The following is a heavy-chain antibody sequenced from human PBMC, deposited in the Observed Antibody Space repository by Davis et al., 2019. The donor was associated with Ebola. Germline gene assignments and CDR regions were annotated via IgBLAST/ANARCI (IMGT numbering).Heavy chain of an antibody. Sequence: GESLKISCAASGFTFSTYAMSWVRQVPGKGLEWVSAISHNGNSTYYSDSVKGRFSISRDNSKNILSLQMNSLGAEDRAVYYCAKEGGGPGSSYNAYFDYWGQGTLVTVSS. CDR1: GFTFSTYA. CDR3: AKEGGGPGSSYNAYFDY. D-gene: IGHD3-10*01. V-gene: IGHV3-23*01. CDR2: ISHNGNST. J-gene: IGHJ4*02.